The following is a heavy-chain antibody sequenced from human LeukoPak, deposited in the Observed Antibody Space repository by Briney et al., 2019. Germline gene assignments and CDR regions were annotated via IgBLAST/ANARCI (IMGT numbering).Heavy chain of an antibody. V-gene: IGHV3-11*01. J-gene: IGHJ5*02. CDR2: ISSSGSTI. Sequence: GGSLRLSCAASGFTFSDYYMSWIRQAPGKGLEWVSYISSSGSTIYYADSVKGRFTISRDNAKNSLYLQMNSLRAEDTAVYYCARSRLEWLLSIRNWFDPWGQGTLVTVSS. CDR1: GFTFSDYY. CDR3: ARSRLEWLLSIRNWFDP. D-gene: IGHD3-3*01.